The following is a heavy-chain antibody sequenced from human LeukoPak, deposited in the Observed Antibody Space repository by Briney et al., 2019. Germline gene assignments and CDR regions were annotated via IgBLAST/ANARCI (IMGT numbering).Heavy chain of an antibody. CDR3: VRDPFCSSITRCSFEDWFDP. Sequence: PGGSLRLSCAASGFKFDDYDMSWVRQVPGKGLEWVAGVTSDGGSTGYVDSVKGRFAISRDNTKNSLFLQMDSLRTEDTALYYCVRDPFCSSITRCSFEDWFDPWGQGTLVTVSS. CDR1: GFKFDDYD. V-gene: IGHV3-20*04. J-gene: IGHJ5*02. D-gene: IGHD2-2*01. CDR2: VTSDGGST.